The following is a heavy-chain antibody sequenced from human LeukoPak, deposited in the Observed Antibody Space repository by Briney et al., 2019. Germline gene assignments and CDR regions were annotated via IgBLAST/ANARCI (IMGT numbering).Heavy chain of an antibody. J-gene: IGHJ5*02. V-gene: IGHV1-69*05. D-gene: IGHD3-3*01. CDR1: GGTFSSYA. CDR3: ARGGEYDFWSGYINWFDP. CDR2: IIPIFGTA. Sequence: SVKVSCKASGGTFSSYAIGWVRQAPGQGLEWMGRIIPIFGTANYAQKFQGRVTITTDESTNTAYMELSSLRSEDTAVYYCARGGEYDFWSGYINWFDPWGQGTLVTVSS.